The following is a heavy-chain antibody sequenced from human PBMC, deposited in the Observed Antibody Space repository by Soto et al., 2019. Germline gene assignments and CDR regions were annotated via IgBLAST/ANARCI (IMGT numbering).Heavy chain of an antibody. J-gene: IGHJ4*02. CDR1: GASITFVGYS. CDR2: INHLETT. V-gene: IGHV4-30-2*01. Sequence: PSETLSLTCTVSGASITFVGYSWSWIRQTPGKGLEWIGYINHLETTFYNPSFESRLTLSIDRAKNQFSLKLHSMSAADRAVYFCARGGVSDSFDXWGQGILVTVSX. D-gene: IGHD2-8*01. CDR3: ARGGVSDSFDX.